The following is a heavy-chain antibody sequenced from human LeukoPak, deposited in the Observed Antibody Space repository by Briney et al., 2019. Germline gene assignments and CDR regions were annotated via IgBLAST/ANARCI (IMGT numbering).Heavy chain of an antibody. CDR2: ISSGSSTI. D-gene: IGHD5-18*01. Sequence: GGSLRLSCAASGFTFSSYSMNWVRQAPGKGLEWVSYISSGSSTIYYADSVKGRFTISRDNAKNSLYLQMNSLRAEDTAVYYCARVGRGDTYGYVDYWGQGTLVTVSS. CDR1: GFTFSSYS. V-gene: IGHV3-48*01. J-gene: IGHJ4*02. CDR3: ARVGRGDTYGYVDY.